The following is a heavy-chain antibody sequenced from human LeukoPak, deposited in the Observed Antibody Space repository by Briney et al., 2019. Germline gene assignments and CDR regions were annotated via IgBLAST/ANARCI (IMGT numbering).Heavy chain of an antibody. CDR1: GGSISSYY. CDR2: IYYSGST. CDR3: ARGGVPAAAFDP. Sequence: SETLSLTCTVSGGSISSYYWSWIRQPPGKGPEWIGYIYYSGSTNYNPSLKSRVTISVDTSKNQFSLKLSSVTAADTAVYYCARGGVPAAAFDPWGQGTLVTVSS. J-gene: IGHJ5*02. V-gene: IGHV4-59*01. D-gene: IGHD2-2*01.